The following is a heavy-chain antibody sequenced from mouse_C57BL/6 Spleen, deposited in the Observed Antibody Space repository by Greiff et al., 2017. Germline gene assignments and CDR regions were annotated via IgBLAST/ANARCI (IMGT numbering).Heavy chain of an antibody. CDR3: TRRGRFFDY. D-gene: IGHD1-1*01. J-gene: IGHJ2*01. V-gene: IGHV6-6*01. CDR2: IRNKDNNHAT. Sequence: EVHLVESGGGLVQPGGSMKLSCAASGFTFSDDWMDWVRQSPEKGLEWVAEIRNKDNNHATYYAESVKGRFTISRDDSKSCVYLQMNSLRAEDTGIYYCTRRGRFFDYWGQGTTLTVSS. CDR1: GFTFSDDW.